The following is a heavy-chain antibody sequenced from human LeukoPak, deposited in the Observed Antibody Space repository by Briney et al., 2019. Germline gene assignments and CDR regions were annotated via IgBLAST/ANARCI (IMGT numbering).Heavy chain of an antibody. Sequence: SGTLSLTCAVSGDSISSSNWWSWARQPPGKGLEWIGEIYHSGSTNYNPSLKSRVTISADKSKNQFSLKLSSVTAADTAVYYCASKSGASYGSGSYFDYWGQGTLVTVSS. J-gene: IGHJ4*02. CDR1: GDSISSSNW. D-gene: IGHD3-10*01. CDR3: ASKSGASYGSGSYFDY. CDR2: IYHSGST. V-gene: IGHV4-4*02.